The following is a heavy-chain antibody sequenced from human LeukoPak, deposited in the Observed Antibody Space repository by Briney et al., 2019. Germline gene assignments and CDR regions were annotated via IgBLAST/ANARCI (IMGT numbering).Heavy chain of an antibody. V-gene: IGHV4-59*01. CDR3: AREGGSSWYTNWFDP. D-gene: IGHD6-13*01. Sequence: PSETLSLTCTVSGGSISSYYWSWIRQPPGKGLEWIGYIYYSGSTNYNPSLKSRVTISVDTSKNQFSLKLSSVTAADTAVYYCAREGGSSWYTNWFDPWGQGTLVTVSS. CDR1: GGSISSYY. CDR2: IYYSGST. J-gene: IGHJ5*02.